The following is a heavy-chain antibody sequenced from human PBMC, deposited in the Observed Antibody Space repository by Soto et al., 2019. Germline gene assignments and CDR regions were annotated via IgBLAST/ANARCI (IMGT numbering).Heavy chain of an antibody. D-gene: IGHD3-22*01. CDR1: GFTFSSYA. CDR3: AKWLEYYYDSSGYSDY. CDR2: ISGSGGST. J-gene: IGHJ4*02. V-gene: IGHV3-23*01. Sequence: GGSLRLSCAASGFTFSSYAMSWVRQAPGKGLGWVSAISGSGGSTYYADSVKGRFTISRDNSKNTLYLQMNSLRAEDKVVYFCAKWLEYYYDSSGYSDYWGEGTMVTVSS.